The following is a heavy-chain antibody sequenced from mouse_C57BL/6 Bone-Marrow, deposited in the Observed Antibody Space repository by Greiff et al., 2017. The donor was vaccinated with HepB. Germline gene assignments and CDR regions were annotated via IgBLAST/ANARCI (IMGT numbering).Heavy chain of an antibody. CDR3: ARDLGWLLPYAMDY. CDR1: GFTFSSYA. CDR2: ISDGGSYT. V-gene: IGHV5-4*01. J-gene: IGHJ4*01. D-gene: IGHD2-3*01. Sequence: EVNLVESGGGLVKPGGSLKLSCAASGFTFSSYAMSWVRQTPEKRLEWVATISDGGSYTYYPDNVKGRFTISRDNAKNNLYLQMSHLKSEDTAMYYCARDLGWLLPYAMDYWGQGTSVTVSS.